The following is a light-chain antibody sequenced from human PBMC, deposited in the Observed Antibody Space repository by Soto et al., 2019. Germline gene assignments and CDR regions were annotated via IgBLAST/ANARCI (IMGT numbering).Light chain of an antibody. CDR2: RDS. Sequence: SYELTPPLSVSVALGQTATITCGGNNIGSNNVPGYQQKPGQAPVLVIYRDSNRPSGSPERFSGSNSGNTATQTISRAQAGEEADDYCQVWDSSTVVFGGGTKLTVL. CDR3: QVWDSSTVV. CDR1: NIGSNN. J-gene: IGLJ2*01. V-gene: IGLV3-9*01.